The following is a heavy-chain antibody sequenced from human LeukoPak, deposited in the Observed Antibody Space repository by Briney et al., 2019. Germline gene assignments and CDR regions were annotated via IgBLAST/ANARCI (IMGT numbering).Heavy chain of an antibody. CDR2: IYSGGST. Sequence: GGSLRLSCAASGFTVSSNYMSWVRQAPGKGLEWVSVIYSGGSTYYADSVKGRFTISRDNSKNTLYLQMNSLRAEDTAVYYCARCSILTGLFDYWGQGTLVTVSS. V-gene: IGHV3-53*01. CDR1: GFTVSSNY. J-gene: IGHJ4*02. CDR3: ARCSILTGLFDY. D-gene: IGHD3-9*01.